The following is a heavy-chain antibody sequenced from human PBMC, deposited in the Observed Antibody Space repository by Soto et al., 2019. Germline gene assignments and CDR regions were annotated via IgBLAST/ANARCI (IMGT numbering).Heavy chain of an antibody. CDR3: AKGDSSGYYVEYYFDY. CDR2: ISGSGGST. D-gene: IGHD3-22*01. Sequence: PGGSLRLSCAASGFTFSSYAMSWVRQAPGKGLEWVSAISGSGGSTYYADSVKGRFTISRDNSKNTLYLQMNSLRAEDTAVYYCAKGDSSGYYVEYYFDYWGQGTLVTVSS. J-gene: IGHJ4*02. CDR1: GFTFSSYA. V-gene: IGHV3-23*01.